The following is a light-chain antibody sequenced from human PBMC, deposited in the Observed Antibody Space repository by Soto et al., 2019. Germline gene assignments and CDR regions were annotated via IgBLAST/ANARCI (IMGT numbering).Light chain of an antibody. CDR2: DVD. CDR1: NSDVGGYNY. V-gene: IGLV2-14*01. J-gene: IGLJ2*01. Sequence: QSVLTQPASISGSPGQSITISCTGTNSDVGGYNYVSWYQQYPGKAPKLMIYDVDNRPSGVSYRFSGSKSGKTASLTISGLQAEDEADYSCSSYTTSSTVVFGGGTKLTVL. CDR3: SSYTTSSTVV.